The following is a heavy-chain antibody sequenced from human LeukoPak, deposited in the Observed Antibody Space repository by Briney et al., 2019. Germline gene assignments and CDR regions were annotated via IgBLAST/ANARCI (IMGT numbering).Heavy chain of an antibody. CDR1: GYTFTRYG. D-gene: IGHD2-2*01. J-gene: IGHJ4*02. V-gene: IGHV1-18*01. Sequence: ASVKVSCKASGYTFTRYGISWVRQAPGQGLEWMGWISAYNGNTNYAQKFQGRVTMTTDTSTSTAYMELRSLGSDDTAVYYCARDRCSSTSCYDDYWGQGTLVTVSS. CDR2: ISAYNGNT. CDR3: ARDRCSSTSCYDDY.